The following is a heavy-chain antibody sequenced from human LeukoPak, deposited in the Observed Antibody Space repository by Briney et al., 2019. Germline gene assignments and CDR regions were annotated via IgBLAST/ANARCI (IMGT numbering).Heavy chain of an antibody. Sequence: GSLRLSCAASGFTFSSYAMSWVRQAPGKGLEWVSAISGSGGSTYYADSVKGRFTISRDNSKNTLYLQMNSLRAEDTALYYCAKDVYSSGWYGWFDPWGQGTLVTVSS. V-gene: IGHV3-23*01. CDR2: ISGSGGST. D-gene: IGHD6-19*01. CDR1: GFTFSSYA. J-gene: IGHJ5*02. CDR3: AKDVYSSGWYGWFDP.